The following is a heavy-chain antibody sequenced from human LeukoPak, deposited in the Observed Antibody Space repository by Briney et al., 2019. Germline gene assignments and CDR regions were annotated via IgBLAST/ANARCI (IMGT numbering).Heavy chain of an antibody. D-gene: IGHD3-16*01. CDR2: IKHDGSEK. CDR1: GFTFSSSW. J-gene: IGHJ4*02. Sequence: GGSLRLSCAASGFTFSSSWMSWVRQAPGKGLEWVANIKHDGSEKYYVDSVKGRFTISRDNAKNSLYLQMNSLRAEDTAVYYCARDQREITFGGVIMVPFDYWGQGTLVTVSS. CDR3: ARDQREITFGGVIMVPFDY. V-gene: IGHV3-7*01.